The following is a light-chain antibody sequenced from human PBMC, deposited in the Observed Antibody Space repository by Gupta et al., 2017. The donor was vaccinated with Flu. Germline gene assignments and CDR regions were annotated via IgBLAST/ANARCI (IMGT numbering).Light chain of an antibody. CDR3: QQRSYWPPLS. CDR2: DAS. V-gene: IGKV3-11*01. CDR1: QSVSSY. Sequence: EIVLTQSPATLSLSPGERATLSCRASQSVSSYLAWYQQKPGQAPRLLIYDASNRATGIPARFSGSGYGTDFTLTISSRDPEDFAVYYCQQRSYWPPLSFGGGTKVEIK. J-gene: IGKJ4*01.